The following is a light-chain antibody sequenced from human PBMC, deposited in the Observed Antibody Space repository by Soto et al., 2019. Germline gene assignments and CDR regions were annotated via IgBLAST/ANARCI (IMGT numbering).Light chain of an antibody. CDR2: DAS. V-gene: IGKV1-33*01. CDR1: QDINNY. J-gene: IGKJ5*01. Sequence: DIQMTQSPSSLSASVGDRVTITCQASQDINNYLNWYQQKPGKAPKLLIFDASTLKTGVPSRFSGSGSGTDFSFTISSLQPEDIATYYCQQSNDLVSFGQGTRLEIK. CDR3: QQSNDLVS.